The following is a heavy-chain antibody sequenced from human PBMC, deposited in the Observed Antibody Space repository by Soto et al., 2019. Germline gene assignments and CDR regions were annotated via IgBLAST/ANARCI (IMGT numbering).Heavy chain of an antibody. D-gene: IGHD5-18*01. CDR3: ASPVDTAMVLTSYYYYGMDV. CDR1: GYTFTSYA. V-gene: IGHV1-3*01. Sequence: ASVKVSCKASGYTFTSYAMHWVRQAPGQRLEWMGWINAGNGNTKYSQKFQGRVTITRDESTSTAYMELSSLRSEDTAVYYCASPVDTAMVLTSYYYYGMDVWGQGTTVTVSS. J-gene: IGHJ6*02. CDR2: INAGNGNT.